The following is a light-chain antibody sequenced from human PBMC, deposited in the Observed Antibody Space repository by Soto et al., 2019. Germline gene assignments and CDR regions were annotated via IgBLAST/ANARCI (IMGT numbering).Light chain of an antibody. V-gene: IGKV3-20*01. J-gene: IGKJ1*01. CDR1: RSGSSSY. CDR2: GAS. Sequence: EIVLTQSPTTLSLSPGERATLSGRASRSGSSSYLAWYQQKPGQAPRLLIYGASSRASGIPARFSGSGSGTNFTLTITSLQPEDFAVYYCQQYGSSRWTFGQGTKVHIK. CDR3: QQYGSSRWT.